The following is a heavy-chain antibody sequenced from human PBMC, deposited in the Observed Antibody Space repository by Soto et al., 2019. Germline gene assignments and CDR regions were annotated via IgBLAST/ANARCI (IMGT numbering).Heavy chain of an antibody. D-gene: IGHD6-13*01. V-gene: IGHV3-23*01. J-gene: IGHJ4*02. CDR3: ATSERGSSWPLDY. CDR2: ISGSGGST. CDR1: GFTFSSYA. Sequence: GSLRLSCAASGFTFSSYAMSWVRQAPGKGLEWVSAISGSGGSTYYADSVKGRFTISRDNSKNTLYLQMNSLRAEDTAVYYCATSERGSSWPLDYWGQGTLGTVSS.